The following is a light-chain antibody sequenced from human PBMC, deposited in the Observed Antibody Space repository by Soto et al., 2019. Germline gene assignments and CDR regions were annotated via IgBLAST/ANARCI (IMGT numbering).Light chain of an antibody. CDR1: QGISSA. CDR3: QQFNSDPFT. V-gene: IGKV1-13*02. Sequence: AIPLTQSPSSLSASVGDRVTITCRASQGISSALAWYQHHPGKAPRLLIYAASSLESGVPSRFSGSGSGTDFTLTISSLQPEDFATYYCQQFNSDPFTFGPGTKLDVK. J-gene: IGKJ3*01. CDR2: AAS.